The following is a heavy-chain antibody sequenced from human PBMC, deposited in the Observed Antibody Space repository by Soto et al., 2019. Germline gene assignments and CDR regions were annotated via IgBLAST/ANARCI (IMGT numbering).Heavy chain of an antibody. D-gene: IGHD6-19*01. CDR3: AKGGQWLPLADY. CDR2: ISGSGGST. V-gene: IGHV3-23*01. J-gene: IGHJ4*02. CDR1: GFTFSSYA. Sequence: EVQLLESGGGLVQPGGSLRLYCAASGFTFSSYAMSWVRQAPGKGLEWVSAISGSGGSTYYADSVKGRFTISRDNSKNTLYLQMNSLRAEDTAVYYCAKGGQWLPLADYWGQGTLVTVSS.